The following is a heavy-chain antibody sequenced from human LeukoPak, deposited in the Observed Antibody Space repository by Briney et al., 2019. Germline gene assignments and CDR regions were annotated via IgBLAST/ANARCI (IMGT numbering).Heavy chain of an antibody. CDR3: AREAEYSSSWFHYLYHPPLNWFDP. J-gene: IGHJ5*02. D-gene: IGHD6-13*01. CDR2: INGDGSTL. CDR1: GFIFSRYW. V-gene: IGHV3-74*01. Sequence: GGSLRLSCAASGFIFSRYWMHWVRQAPGKGLVWVSRINGDGSTLSYADSVKGRFTISRDNAKNTLYLQMNSLRAEDTAVYYCAREAEYSSSWFHYLYHPPLNWFDPWGQGTLVTVSS.